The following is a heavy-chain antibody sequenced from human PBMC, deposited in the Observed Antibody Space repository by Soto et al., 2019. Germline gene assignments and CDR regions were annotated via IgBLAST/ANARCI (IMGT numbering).Heavy chain of an antibody. J-gene: IGHJ3*02. CDR1: GFTFSSYS. Sequence: GGSLRLSCAASGFTFSSYSMNWVRQAPGKGLEWVSSISSSSSYIYYADSVKGRSTISRDNAKNSLYLQMNSLRAEDTAVYYCAREGGDAFDIWGQGTMVTVSS. D-gene: IGHD3-16*01. CDR2: ISSSSSYI. CDR3: AREGGDAFDI. V-gene: IGHV3-21*01.